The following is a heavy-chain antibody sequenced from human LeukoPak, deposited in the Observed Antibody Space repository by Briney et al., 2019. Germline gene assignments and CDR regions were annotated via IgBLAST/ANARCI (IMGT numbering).Heavy chain of an antibody. D-gene: IGHD5-18*01. J-gene: IGHJ6*03. CDR3: ECTWIQRWCSNHYYVDV. V-gene: IGHV1-69*05. CDR1: GGTFSSYA. CDR2: VILIYGAG. Sequence: SVKLSCNASGGTFSSYAINWVRLGQGQGHEWVGMVILIYGAGTNAQKFQGRGTITTDESTSKDYLELRSPMTDATSVFYCECTWIQRWCSNHYYVDVWGKGTTVTVSS.